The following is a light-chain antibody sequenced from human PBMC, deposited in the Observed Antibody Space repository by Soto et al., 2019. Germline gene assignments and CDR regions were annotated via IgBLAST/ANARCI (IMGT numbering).Light chain of an antibody. CDR2: EGS. CDR3: CSYAGSAIVI. Sequence: QSALTQPASVSGSLGQSITISCTGTSSDIGSYNLVSWYQQHPGKAPEVMIYEGSKRPSGVSNRFSGSKSGNTASLTISGLQAVDEADYYCCSYAGSAIVIFGGGTKLTVL. CDR1: SSDIGSYNL. V-gene: IGLV2-23*01. J-gene: IGLJ2*01.